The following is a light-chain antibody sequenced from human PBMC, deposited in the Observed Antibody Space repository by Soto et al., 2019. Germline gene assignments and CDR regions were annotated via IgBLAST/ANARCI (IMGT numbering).Light chain of an antibody. CDR3: HQYGSSVRA. V-gene: IGKV3-20*01. Sequence: EIVLTQSPVTLSLSPGERATLSCRASQSVSSRLAWYQQKPGQAPRLLIYDVSNRATGIPARFSGSGSGTDFTLTISRLEADDVAVYHCHQYGSSVRAFGQGTKLEIK. CDR1: QSVSSR. CDR2: DVS. J-gene: IGKJ1*01.